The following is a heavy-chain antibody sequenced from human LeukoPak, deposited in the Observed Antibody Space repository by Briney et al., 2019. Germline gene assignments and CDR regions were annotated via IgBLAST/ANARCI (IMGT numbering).Heavy chain of an antibody. CDR3: ARVGAVAGIGWGDFDY. CDR2: IDPNSGGT. Sequence: ASVKVSCKASGYTFSDYYMNWVRQAPGQGLEWMGWIDPNSGGTNYAQKFQGRVTMTRDTSISTAYMELSRLRSDDTAVYYCARVGAVAGIGWGDFDYWGQGTLVTVSS. CDR1: GYTFSDYY. J-gene: IGHJ4*02. V-gene: IGHV1-2*02. D-gene: IGHD6-19*01.